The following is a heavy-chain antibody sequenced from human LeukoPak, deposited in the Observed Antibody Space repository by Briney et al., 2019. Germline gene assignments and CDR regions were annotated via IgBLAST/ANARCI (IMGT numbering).Heavy chain of an antibody. CDR2: ISSSGSTI. CDR1: GFTFSSYE. D-gene: IGHD5-12*01. CDR3: ARISGYDDY. J-gene: IGHJ4*02. Sequence: GGSLRLSCAASGFTFSSYEMNWVRQAPGKGLEWVSYISSSGSTIYYANSVKGRFTISRDNAKNSLYLQMNSLRAEDTAVYYCARISGYDDYWGQGTLVTVSS. V-gene: IGHV3-48*03.